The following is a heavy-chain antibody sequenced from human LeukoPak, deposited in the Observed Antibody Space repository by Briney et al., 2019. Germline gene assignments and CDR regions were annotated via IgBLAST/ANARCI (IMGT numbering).Heavy chain of an antibody. J-gene: IGHJ4*02. CDR1: GFTFDNYA. D-gene: IGHD4-17*01. Sequence: GGSLRLSCAASGFTFDNYAMHWVRQLPGKGLEWVSLISKDGGSTYYADSVKGRFTISRDNSKNSLYLQMNSLRTEDTAWYYCAKDLTTVSTDYLDWWGQGTVVPVSS. V-gene: IGHV3-43*02. CDR3: AKDLTTVSTDYLDW. CDR2: ISKDGGST.